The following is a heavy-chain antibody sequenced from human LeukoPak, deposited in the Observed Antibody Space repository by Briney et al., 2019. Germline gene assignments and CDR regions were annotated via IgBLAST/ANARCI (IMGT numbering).Heavy chain of an antibody. CDR2: ISGSGGST. V-gene: IGHV3-23*01. CDR3: AELGITMIGGV. CDR1: GFTFSSSD. J-gene: IGHJ6*04. D-gene: IGHD3-10*02. Sequence: GGTLRLSCAASGFTFSSSDMSWFRQAPGKGLEWVSVISGSGGSTNYADSVKGRFTISRDNAKNSLYLQMNSLRAEDTAVYYCAELGITMIGGVWGKGTTVTISS.